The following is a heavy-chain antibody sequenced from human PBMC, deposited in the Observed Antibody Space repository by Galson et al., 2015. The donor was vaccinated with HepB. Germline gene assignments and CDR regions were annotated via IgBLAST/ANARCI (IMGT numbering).Heavy chain of an antibody. V-gene: IGHV3-7*05. CDR3: ARARGWGVLTPAASDY. Sequence: SLRLSCAASGFTFNQYWMNWVRQAPGKGLEWVANIKQDGREKYYVDSVKGRFTISRDNDRNSLFLQMNSLRAEDTAVYYCARARGWGVLTPAASDYWGQGTLVTVSS. D-gene: IGHD1-14*01. J-gene: IGHJ4*02. CDR1: GFTFNQYW. CDR2: IKQDGREK.